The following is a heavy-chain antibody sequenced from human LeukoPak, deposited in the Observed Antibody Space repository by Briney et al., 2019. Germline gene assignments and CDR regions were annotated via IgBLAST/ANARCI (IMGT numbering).Heavy chain of an antibody. CDR1: GGSFSGYY. D-gene: IGHD6-13*01. Sequence: SETLSLTCAVYGGSFSGYYWSWIRQPPGKGLEWIGEINHSGSTNYNPSLKSRVTISVDTSNNQFSLKLSSVTAADTAVYYCARRGWGFPGYSSSWYQGYNWFDPWGQGTLVTVSS. J-gene: IGHJ5*02. CDR3: ARRGWGFPGYSSSWYQGYNWFDP. CDR2: INHSGST. V-gene: IGHV4-34*01.